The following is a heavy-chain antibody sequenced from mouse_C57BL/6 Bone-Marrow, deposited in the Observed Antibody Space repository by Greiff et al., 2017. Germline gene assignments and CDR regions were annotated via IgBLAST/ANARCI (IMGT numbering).Heavy chain of an antibody. J-gene: IGHJ4*01. CDR1: GFTFSDYG. V-gene: IGHV5-17*01. CDR2: ISSGSSTI. CDR3: ARHGSSYGAMDY. D-gene: IGHD1-1*01. Sequence: EVQLVESGGGLVKPGGSLKLSCAASGFTFSDYGMHWVRQAPEKGLEWVAYISSGSSTIYYADTVKGRFTISRDNAKNTLFLQMTSLRSEDTAMYYCARHGSSYGAMDYWGQGTSVTVSS.